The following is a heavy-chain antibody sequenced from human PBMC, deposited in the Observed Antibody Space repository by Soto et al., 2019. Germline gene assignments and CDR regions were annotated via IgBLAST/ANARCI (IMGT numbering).Heavy chain of an antibody. D-gene: IGHD2-2*01. CDR1: EFTVTNNE. CDR3: ALRRVAYADF. CDR2: LYSGGNT. J-gene: IGHJ4*02. Sequence: GGSLGLSCAASEFTVTNNEMSWVRQAPGKGLEWVSILYSGGNTYYADSVEGRFTISRDGSKNTLYLHMNSLRAEDTAVYYCALRRVAYADFWGQGTRVTVSS. V-gene: IGHV3-53*01.